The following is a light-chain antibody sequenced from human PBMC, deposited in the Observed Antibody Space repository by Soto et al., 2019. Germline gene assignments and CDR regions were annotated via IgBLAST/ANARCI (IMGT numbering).Light chain of an antibody. V-gene: IGKV3-15*01. Sequence: EIVMTQSPDILSVSPGERATLSCRASQSISSNLAWYQQRPGQSPRLLIYGGSTRATGIPARFSGSGSGTDSTLTISSLQSEAFAIYYCQQYNKWPLFTFGPGTRVDIK. CDR2: GGS. CDR1: QSISSN. J-gene: IGKJ3*01. CDR3: QQYNKWPLFT.